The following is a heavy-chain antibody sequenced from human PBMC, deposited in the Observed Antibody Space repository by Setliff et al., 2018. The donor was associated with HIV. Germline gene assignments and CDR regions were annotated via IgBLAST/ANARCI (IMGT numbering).Heavy chain of an antibody. J-gene: IGHJ6*03. CDR3: ATARRDYYDRGRRSHYYIDV. D-gene: IGHD3-22*01. CDR1: GYTFISYG. Sequence: ASVKVSCKASGYTFISYGISWVRQAPGQGLEWSGWISAYNGNTNYAQKLQGRVTITADESTSTAYMELSNLKSEDTAVYYCATARRDYYDRGRRSHYYIDVWGKGTTVTVSS. V-gene: IGHV1-18*01. CDR2: ISAYNGNT.